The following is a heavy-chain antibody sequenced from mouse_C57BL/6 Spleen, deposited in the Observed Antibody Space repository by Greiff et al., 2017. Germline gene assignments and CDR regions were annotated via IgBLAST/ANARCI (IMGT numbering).Heavy chain of an antibody. Sequence: EVMLVESGGGLVQPGGSMKLSCVASGFTFSNYWMNWVRQSPEKGLEWVAQIRLKSDNYATHYAESVKGRFTISRDDSKSSVYLQMNNLRAEDTGIYYCTVGFKDYGSSLYAMDYWGQGTSVTVSS. V-gene: IGHV6-3*01. CDR1: GFTFSNYW. J-gene: IGHJ4*01. D-gene: IGHD1-1*01. CDR2: IRLKSDNYAT. CDR3: TVGFKDYGSSLYAMDY.